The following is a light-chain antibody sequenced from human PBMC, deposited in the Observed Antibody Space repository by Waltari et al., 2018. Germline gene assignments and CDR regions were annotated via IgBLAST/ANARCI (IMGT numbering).Light chain of an antibody. J-gene: IGKJ2*01. V-gene: IGKV1-39*01. CDR1: ENIGSY. CDR3: QHTFETPYS. Sequence: DIQMTQSPSSLSASIADRATITCRASENIGSYLNWYQQRTGEAPKLLIYATSTLQTEVPSRFSGSGSRTDFTLTISSLQPEDFATYYCQHTFETPYSFGQGTKLESK. CDR2: ATS.